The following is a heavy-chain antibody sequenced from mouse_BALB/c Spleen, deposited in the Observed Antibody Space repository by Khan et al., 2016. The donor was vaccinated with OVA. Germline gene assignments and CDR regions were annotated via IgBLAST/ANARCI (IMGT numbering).Heavy chain of an antibody. J-gene: IGHJ2*01. CDR3: ARLLINFDY. CDR2: INPSNGRT. V-gene: IGHV1S81*02. Sequence: VPLQQPGAELVNPGASVNLSCKASGYTLTSYWMHWVKQRPGQGLEWIGEINPSNGRTNYNEKFKSKATLTVDKSSSTAYMQLNSPTSEDSAVYYCARLLINFDYWGQGTTLTVSS. CDR1: GYTLTSYW. D-gene: IGHD2-1*01.